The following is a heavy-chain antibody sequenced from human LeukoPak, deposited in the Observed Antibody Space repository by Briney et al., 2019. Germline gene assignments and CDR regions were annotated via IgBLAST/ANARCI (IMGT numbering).Heavy chain of an antibody. J-gene: IGHJ4*02. D-gene: IGHD3-10*01. CDR2: IKQDGTEK. Sequence: GGSLRLSCAASGFSFTTYWMSWVRQAPGKGLEWVANIKQDGTEKSYVDSVKGRFTISRDNAKNSLYLQMNTLRVEDTAVYYCAKLAKYFYGSETYYFFEHWGQGTPVTASS. CDR1: GFSFTTYW. CDR3: AKLAKYFYGSETYYFFEH. V-gene: IGHV3-7*01.